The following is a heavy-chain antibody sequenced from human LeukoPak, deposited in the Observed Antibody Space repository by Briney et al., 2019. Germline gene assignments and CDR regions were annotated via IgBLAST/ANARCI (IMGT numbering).Heavy chain of an antibody. CDR2: ISGSGGST. J-gene: IGHJ5*02. D-gene: IGHD6-13*01. CDR3: AKPPKYSGSWLFWFDP. V-gene: IGHV3-23*01. CDR1: GFTFSSYA. Sequence: GGSLRLSCAASGFTFSSYAMSWVRQAPGKGLEWVSAISGSGGSTYYADSVKGRFTISRDNSKNTLYLQMNSLRDEDTAVYYCAKPPKYSGSWLFWFDPWGQGTLVSVSS.